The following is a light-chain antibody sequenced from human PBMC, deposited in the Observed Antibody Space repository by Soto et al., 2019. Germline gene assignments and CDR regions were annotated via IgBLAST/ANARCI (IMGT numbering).Light chain of an antibody. Sequence: QAVVTQEPSFSVSPGRTVTLTCGLSSGSVSTSYYPSWYQQTPGQAPRTLIYSTNTRSSGVPDRFSGSILGNKAALTITGAQAHDESDYYCVLYMGSGIWVFGGGTKVTVL. CDR2: STN. CDR1: SGSVSTSYY. J-gene: IGLJ3*02. V-gene: IGLV8-61*01. CDR3: VLYMGSGIWV.